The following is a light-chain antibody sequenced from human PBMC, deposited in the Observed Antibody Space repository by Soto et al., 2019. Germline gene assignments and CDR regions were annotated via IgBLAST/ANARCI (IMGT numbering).Light chain of an antibody. CDR2: AAS. Sequence: QLSQSPSSLSASVGDRVTITCRASQVIATHVAWYQQKPGQAPNLLIVAASSLQSGVPSRFSGSGSGTDFTLTISSLQPEDFATYYCQQSYNTPITFGQGTRLEI. V-gene: IGKV1-39*01. J-gene: IGKJ5*01. CDR3: QQSYNTPIT. CDR1: QVIATH.